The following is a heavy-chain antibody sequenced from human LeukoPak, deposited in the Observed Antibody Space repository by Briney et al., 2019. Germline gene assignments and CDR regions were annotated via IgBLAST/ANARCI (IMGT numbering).Heavy chain of an antibody. D-gene: IGHD3-10*01. CDR3: AKRLRIWFGESLPDY. V-gene: IGHV3-23*01. J-gene: IGHJ4*02. CDR2: ISGSGGST. Sequence: GGSLRLSCAASGFTFSSYWMSWVRQAPGKGLEWVSAISGSGGSTYYADSVKGRFTISRDNSKNTLYLQMNSLRAEDTAVYYCAKRLRIWFGESLPDYWGQGTLVTVSS. CDR1: GFTFSSYW.